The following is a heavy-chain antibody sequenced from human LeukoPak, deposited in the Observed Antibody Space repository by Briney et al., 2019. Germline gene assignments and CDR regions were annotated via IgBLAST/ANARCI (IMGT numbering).Heavy chain of an antibody. CDR3: AALGVAATVHFFHF. V-gene: IGHV1-69*01. CDR1: GDTFNTYA. CDR2: FMPEFDSA. J-gene: IGHJ4*02. D-gene: IGHD1-1*01. Sequence: SVKVSCKASGDTFNTYAISWVRQAPGQGLEWMGSFMPEFDSANYEEKFQGRATFSADVSTSTTYLELTSLTSEDTAVYYCAALGVAATVHFFHFWGQGSLVTVSS.